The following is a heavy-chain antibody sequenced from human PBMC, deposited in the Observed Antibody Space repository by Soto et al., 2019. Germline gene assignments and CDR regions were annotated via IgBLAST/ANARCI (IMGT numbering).Heavy chain of an antibody. CDR1: RFTVSSYG. CDR2: ISRDGRTT. Sequence: QVQLVESGGGVVQPGRSLRLSCAVSRFTVSSYGMHWVRQAPGKGLEWVAVISRDGRTTFYADSVKGRFTISRDNSRNTLFLEMNSLRGDDMAVYYCTGEVASGYWGQGTLVTVSS. V-gene: IGHV3-30*03. D-gene: IGHD2-8*02. J-gene: IGHJ4*02. CDR3: TGEVASGY.